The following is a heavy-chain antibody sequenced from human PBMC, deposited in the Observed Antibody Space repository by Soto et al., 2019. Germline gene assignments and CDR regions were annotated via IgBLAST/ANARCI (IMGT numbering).Heavy chain of an antibody. D-gene: IGHD3-3*01. V-gene: IGHV1-69*01. CDR3: ATSGFWSVPNYYGMDV. CDR1: GGTFSSYA. CDR2: IIPIFGTA. J-gene: IGHJ6*02. Sequence: QVQLVQSGAEVKKPGSSVKVSCKASGGTFSSYAISWVRQAPGQGLEWMGGIIPIFGTANYAQKFQGRVTITADESTSTAYMELSSLRSEDTAVYYCATSGFWSVPNYYGMDVWGQGTTVTVSS.